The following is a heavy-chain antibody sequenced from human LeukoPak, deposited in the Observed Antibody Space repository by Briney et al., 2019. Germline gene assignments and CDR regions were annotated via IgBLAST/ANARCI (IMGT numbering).Heavy chain of an antibody. CDR1: GYIFSNYD. J-gene: IGHJ4*02. D-gene: IGHD1-26*01. CDR2: VKSTSGST. CDR3: ARVIVDTYYFDY. V-gene: IGHV1-8*01. Sequence: GASVKVSCQTSGYIFSNYDINWVRQAPGEGLEWMGWVKSTSGSTAIARQFQGRVSMTRDTSTNTAHMELSGLTSEDTAVFYCARVIVDTYYFDYWGQGTLVTVSS.